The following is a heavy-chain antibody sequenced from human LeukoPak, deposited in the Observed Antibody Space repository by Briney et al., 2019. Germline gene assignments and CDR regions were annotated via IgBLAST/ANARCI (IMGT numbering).Heavy chain of an antibody. V-gene: IGHV4-34*01. CDR3: ARGGGTLQH. CDR1: GGSFSGYY. CDR2: INHSGST. Sequence: SETLSLTCAVYGGSFSGYYWSWIRQPPGKGLEWIGEINHSGSTNYDPSLKSRVTISVDTSKNQFSLKLSSVTAADTAVYYCARGGGTLQHWGQGTLVTVSS. D-gene: IGHD3-16*01. J-gene: IGHJ1*01.